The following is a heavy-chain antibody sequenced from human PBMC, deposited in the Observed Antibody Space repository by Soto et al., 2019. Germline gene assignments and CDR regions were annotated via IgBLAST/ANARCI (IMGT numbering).Heavy chain of an antibody. V-gene: IGHV1-2*02. CDR2: INPSSGGT. J-gene: IGHJ5*02. Sequence: ASVKVSCKASGYPLTAKYLHWVRQAPGQGLEWMGWINPSSGGTKEAQKFRGRVTMTRDTSISAAYMELSRLTSDDTAVYYCAKGGSSWMEWFDPWGQGTLVTVSS. D-gene: IGHD6-13*01. CDR3: AKGGSSWMEWFDP. CDR1: GYPLTAKY.